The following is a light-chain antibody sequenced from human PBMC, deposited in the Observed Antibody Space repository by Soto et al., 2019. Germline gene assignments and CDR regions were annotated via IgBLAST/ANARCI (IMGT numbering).Light chain of an antibody. V-gene: IGKV1-5*03. CDR3: QQYNSYSWT. CDR2: KTS. CDR1: QSFSDY. J-gene: IGKJ1*01. Sequence: DIQMTQSPSTLSASVGDSVTITCRASQSFSDYLAWYQQKPGKAPKLLIYKTSTLQGGVPSRFSGSGSGTDFTLTISSLQPEDFATYYCQQYNSYSWTFGQGTKVDIK.